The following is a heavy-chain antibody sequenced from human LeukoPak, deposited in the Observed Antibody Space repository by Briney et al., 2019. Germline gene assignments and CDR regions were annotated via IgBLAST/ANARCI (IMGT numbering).Heavy chain of an antibody. Sequence: GGSLRLSCAASGFTFSSYAMSWVRQAPGKGLEWASGISGSGGSTYYADSVKGRFTISRDNSKNTLYLQMNSLRADDTAVYYCARDYVTPGITGTTSPLDYWGQGTLVTVSS. D-gene: IGHD1-7*01. V-gene: IGHV3-23*01. CDR3: ARDYVTPGITGTTSPLDY. CDR2: ISGSGGST. CDR1: GFTFSSYA. J-gene: IGHJ4*02.